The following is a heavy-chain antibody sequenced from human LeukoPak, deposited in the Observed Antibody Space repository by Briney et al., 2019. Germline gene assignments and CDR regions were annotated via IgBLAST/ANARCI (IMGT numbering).Heavy chain of an antibody. CDR2: ISNSGGST. D-gene: IGHD4-23*01. V-gene: IGHV3-23*01. CDR3: TKDYGGDPFDY. J-gene: IGHJ4*02. CDR1: GFTFSSYA. Sequence: GGSLRLSCAASGFTFSSYAMSWVRQAPGKGLERVSTISNSGGSTYYADSVKGRFTISRDNSKNTLYLQVNSLRVEDTAVYYCTKDYGGDPFDYWGQGTLVTVSS.